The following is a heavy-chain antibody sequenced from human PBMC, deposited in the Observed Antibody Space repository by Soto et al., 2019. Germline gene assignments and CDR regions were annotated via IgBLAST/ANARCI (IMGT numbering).Heavy chain of an antibody. V-gene: IGHV3-74*01. CDR1: GFTFSNSW. Sequence: GGSLRLSCAASGFTFSNSWMHWVRQVSGKGLEWVSRINADGTSTSYADSVRGRFTISRDNAKNTLYLHVNSLRAEDTAVYYCVKVLARGVGVPRFYFDSWGQGALVTVSS. CDR3: VKVLARGVGVPRFYFDS. J-gene: IGHJ4*02. CDR2: INADGTST. D-gene: IGHD2-2*01.